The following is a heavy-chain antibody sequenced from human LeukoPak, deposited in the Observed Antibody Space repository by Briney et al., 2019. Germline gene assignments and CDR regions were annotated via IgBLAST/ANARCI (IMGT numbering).Heavy chain of an antibody. Sequence: GSLRLSCAASGFRFTSYWMSWIRQPPGKGLEWIGSIYYSGSTYYNPSLKSRVTISVDTSKNQFSLKRSSVTAADTAVYYCARQVYSSGFDSWGQGTLVTVSS. V-gene: IGHV4-39*01. J-gene: IGHJ4*02. CDR3: ARQVYSSGFDS. D-gene: IGHD6-19*01. CDR1: GFRFTSYW. CDR2: IYYSGST.